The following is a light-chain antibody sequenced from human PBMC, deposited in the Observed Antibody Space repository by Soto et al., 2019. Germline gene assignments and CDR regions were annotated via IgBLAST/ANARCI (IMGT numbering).Light chain of an antibody. CDR2: DVS. Sequence: QSAVTQPASVPGSPGQSITISCSGSSSDVGGYNAVSWYQQHPGKAPKLVIYDVSVRPSGISSRFSASKSGNTASLTISGLQAEDEADYYCSSYATGGSYVFGTGTKVTVL. V-gene: IGLV2-14*03. CDR3: SSYATGGSYV. J-gene: IGLJ1*01. CDR1: SSDVGGYNA.